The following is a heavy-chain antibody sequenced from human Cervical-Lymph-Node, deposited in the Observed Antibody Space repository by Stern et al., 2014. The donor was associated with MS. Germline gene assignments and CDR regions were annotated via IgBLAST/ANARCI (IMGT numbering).Heavy chain of an antibody. D-gene: IGHD4-17*01. CDR2: IYHSGST. J-gene: IGHJ3*02. V-gene: IGHV4-30-2*01. Sequence: QLVESGSGLVKPSQTLFLTCAVSGGSISSGGYSWSWIRQPPGKGLEWIGYIYHSGSTYYNPSLKSRVTISVDRSKNQFSLKLSSVTAADTAVYYCARSSTVTPNAFDIWGQGTMVTVSS. CDR1: GGSISSGGYS. CDR3: ARSSTVTPNAFDI.